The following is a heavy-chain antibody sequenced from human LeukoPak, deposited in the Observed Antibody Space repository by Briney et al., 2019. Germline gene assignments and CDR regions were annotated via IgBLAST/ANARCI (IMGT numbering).Heavy chain of an antibody. J-gene: IGHJ4*02. CDR1: GFTFSRSD. CDR3: ARTRITPGVQGLQMRYFDD. D-gene: IGHD3-16*01. CDR2: IGTSGDT. Sequence: PGGSLRLSCAASGFTFSRSDMHWVRQVTGKGLEWVSGIGTSGDTFYPGSVKGRFTISRENGKNSFHLQMNSLRVEDTAAYYCARTRITPGVQGLQMRYFDDWGQGTLVTVSS. V-gene: IGHV3-13*01.